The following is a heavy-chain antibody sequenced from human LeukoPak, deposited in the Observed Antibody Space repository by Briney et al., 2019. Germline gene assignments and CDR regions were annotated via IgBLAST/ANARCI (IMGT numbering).Heavy chain of an antibody. CDR3: AREWGNYYDSSGYYYA. Sequence: ASVKVSCKASGYTFTGYYMHWVRQAPGQGLEWMGWINPNSGGTNYAQKFQGRVTMTRDTSISTAYMELSRLRSDDTAVYYCAREWGNYYDSSGYYYAWGQGTLVTVSS. J-gene: IGHJ5*02. V-gene: IGHV1-2*02. CDR1: GYTFTGYY. D-gene: IGHD3-22*01. CDR2: INPNSGGT.